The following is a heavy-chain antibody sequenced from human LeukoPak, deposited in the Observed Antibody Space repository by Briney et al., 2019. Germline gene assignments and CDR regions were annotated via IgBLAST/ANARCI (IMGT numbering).Heavy chain of an antibody. D-gene: IGHD4-17*01. CDR2: IYSSGSA. J-gene: IGHJ4*02. Sequence: SETLFLTCTVSGDSISIYYWSWVRQPAGKGLEWIGRIYSSGSANYNPSLKNRVNMSVDTSKNQFSLNLTSVTAADTAVYYCARTRGGDYAHFDYWGQGTLVTVSS. CDR1: GDSISIYY. V-gene: IGHV4-4*07. CDR3: ARTRGGDYAHFDY.